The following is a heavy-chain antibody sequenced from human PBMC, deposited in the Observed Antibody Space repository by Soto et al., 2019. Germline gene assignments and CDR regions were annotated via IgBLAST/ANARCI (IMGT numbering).Heavy chain of an antibody. CDR2: ISSSSSYI. V-gene: IGHV3-21*01. Sequence: GGSLRLSCAASGFTFSSYSMNLVRQAPGKGLEWVSSISSSSSYIYYADSVKGRFTISRDNAKNSLYLQMNSLRAEDTAVYYCARDRPTLYCSSTSCPRAPYFDYWGQGTLVTVSS. CDR1: GFTFSSYS. D-gene: IGHD2-2*01. CDR3: ARDRPTLYCSSTSCPRAPYFDY. J-gene: IGHJ4*02.